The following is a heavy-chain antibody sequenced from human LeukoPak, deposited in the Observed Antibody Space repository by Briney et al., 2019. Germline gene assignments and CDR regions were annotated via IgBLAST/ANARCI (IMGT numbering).Heavy chain of an antibody. CDR1: GASLNTHY. D-gene: IGHD2-15*01. V-gene: IGHV4-4*07. CDR3: ARALNPLPGTYYFDD. CDR2: IYISGTT. J-gene: IGHJ4*02. Sequence: SETLSLTCSVSGASLNTHYWTWIRQPAGKGLEWVGRIYISGTTNYSPSLEGRVTMSVDTSKNQFSLNLISVTAADTAVYYCARALNPLPGTYYFDDWGQGTLVTVSS.